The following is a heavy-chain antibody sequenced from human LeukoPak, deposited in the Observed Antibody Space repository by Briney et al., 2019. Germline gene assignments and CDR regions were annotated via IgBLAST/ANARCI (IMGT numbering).Heavy chain of an antibody. CDR3: AKGSFYYDSSGRLYYFDY. J-gene: IGHJ4*02. V-gene: IGHV3-23*01. CDR1: GFTFSSYG. D-gene: IGHD3-22*01. Sequence: GGSLRLSCAASGFTFSSYGMSWVRQAPGKGLEWVSAISGSGGSTYYADSVKGRFTISRDNSKNTLYQQMNSLRAEDTAVYYCAKGSFYYDSSGRLYYFDYWGQGTLVTVSS. CDR2: ISGSGGST.